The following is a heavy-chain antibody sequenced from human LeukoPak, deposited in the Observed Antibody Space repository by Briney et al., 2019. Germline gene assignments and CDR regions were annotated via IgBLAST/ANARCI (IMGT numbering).Heavy chain of an antibody. CDR3: AGGDIIAVPAAMGTVDY. CDR2: IYYSGST. Sequence: SETLCLTCTVSGGSISSTSYYWGWIRQPPGKGLEWIGNIYYSGSTYYNPSLKSRVSISIDTSNNQFSLKLSSVTAADTAVYYCAGGDIIAVPAAMGTVDYWGQGTLVTVSS. D-gene: IGHD2-2*01. CDR1: GGSISSTSYY. J-gene: IGHJ4*02. V-gene: IGHV4-39*07.